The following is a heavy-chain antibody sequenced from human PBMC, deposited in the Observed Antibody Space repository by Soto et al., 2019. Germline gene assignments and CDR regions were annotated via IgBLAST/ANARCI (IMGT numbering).Heavy chain of an antibody. CDR3: ARTAAAGKYYYGIDV. Sequence: HGESLKISCKGSGYSFTSYWIGWVRQMPGKGLESMGIIYPGDSDTRYSPSFQGQVTISADKSISTAYLQWSSLKASDTAMYYCARTAAAGKYYYGIDVWGQGTTVTVSS. J-gene: IGHJ6*02. CDR1: GYSFTSYW. CDR2: IYPGDSDT. D-gene: IGHD6-13*01. V-gene: IGHV5-51*01.